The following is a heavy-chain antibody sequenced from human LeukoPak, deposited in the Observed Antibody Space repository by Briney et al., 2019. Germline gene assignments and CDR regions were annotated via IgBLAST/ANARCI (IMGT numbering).Heavy chain of an antibody. V-gene: IGHV3-33*01. J-gene: IGHJ4*02. Sequence: GKSLRLSCATSGFSFRSYAMHWVRQAPGKGLEWVAVIWYDVDNKYYLDSVKGRFTISRDNSKNTVYLQMNGLRVEDTAVYYCARDRGYYGSYSFDHWGQGTLVTVSS. CDR1: GFSFRSYA. CDR3: ARDRGYYGSYSFDH. CDR2: IWYDVDNK. D-gene: IGHD1-26*01.